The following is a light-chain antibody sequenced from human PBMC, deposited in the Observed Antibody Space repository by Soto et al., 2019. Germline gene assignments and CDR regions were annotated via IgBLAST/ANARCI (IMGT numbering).Light chain of an antibody. Sequence: QSVLTQPPSVSGAPGQRVTTSCTGSSSNIGAGYDVHWYQQLPGTAPKPLIYGNSNRPSGVPDRFSGSKSGTSASLAIPGLQAEDEAYYYCQSFDSSLSGHVFGTGTKVTVL. CDR1: SSNIGAGYD. CDR2: GNS. V-gene: IGLV1-40*01. J-gene: IGLJ1*01. CDR3: QSFDSSLSGHV.